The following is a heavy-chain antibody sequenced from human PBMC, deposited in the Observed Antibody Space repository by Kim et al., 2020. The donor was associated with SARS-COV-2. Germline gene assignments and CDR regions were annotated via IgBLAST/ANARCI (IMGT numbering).Heavy chain of an antibody. Sequence: SETLSLTCIVSGDSITSRSYYWGWIRQPPGEGLEWIGGFYYSGRTFYNASLRSRVTISVDTSKNQFSLNMTSVTAADTAVYYCARYYNWFDPCGQGTLVTVSS. J-gene: IGHJ5*02. D-gene: IGHD3-10*01. CDR2: FYYSGRT. CDR3: ARYYNWFDP. V-gene: IGHV4-39*07. CDR1: GDSITSRSYY.